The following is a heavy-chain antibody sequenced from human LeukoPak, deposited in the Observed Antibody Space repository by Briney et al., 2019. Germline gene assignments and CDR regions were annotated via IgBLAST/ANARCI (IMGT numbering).Heavy chain of an antibody. D-gene: IGHD6-13*01. V-gene: IGHV3-7*03. CDR3: ARGWSGFEY. J-gene: IGHJ4*02. Sequence: GGSLRLSCAASGFTFSNYWMSWVRQAPGKGLEWVANIKQDGSERNYVDSVKGRFTIYRDNGKNSLYLQMISLRAEDTAVYYCARGWSGFEYWGQGTLVTVSS. CDR1: GFTFSNYW. CDR2: IKQDGSER.